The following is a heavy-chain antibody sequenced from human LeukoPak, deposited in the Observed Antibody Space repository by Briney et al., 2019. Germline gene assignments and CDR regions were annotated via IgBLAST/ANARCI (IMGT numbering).Heavy chain of an antibody. CDR1: GGSFSGYY. J-gene: IGHJ5*02. V-gene: IGHV4-34*01. CDR3: ARDRFGSSSSFRGWSDP. D-gene: IGHD6-6*01. CDR2: INHSGST. Sequence: SETLSLTCAVYGGSFSGYYWSWIRQPPGKGLEWIGEINHSGSTNYNPSLKSRVTISVDTSKNQFSLKLSSVTAADTAVYYCARDRFGSSSSFRGWSDPWGQGTLVTVSS.